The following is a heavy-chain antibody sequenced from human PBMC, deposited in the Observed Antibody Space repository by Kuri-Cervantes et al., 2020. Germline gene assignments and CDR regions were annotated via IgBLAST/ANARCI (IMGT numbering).Heavy chain of an antibody. CDR2: INPNSGGT. CDR1: GYTFTGYY. Sequence: ASVQVSCKASGYTFTGYYMHWVRQAPGQGLEWMGWINPNSGGTNYAQKFQGRVTMTRDTSISTAYMELSRLRSDDTAVYYCARVHCSGGSCYSSHYGMDVWGQGTTVTVSS. J-gene: IGHJ6*02. V-gene: IGHV1-2*02. D-gene: IGHD2-15*01. CDR3: ARVHCSGGSCYSSHYGMDV.